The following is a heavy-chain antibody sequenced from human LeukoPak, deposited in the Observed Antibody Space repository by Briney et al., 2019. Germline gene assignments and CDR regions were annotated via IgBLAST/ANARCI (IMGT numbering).Heavy chain of an antibody. CDR1: GYTFTSYG. J-gene: IGHJ4*02. V-gene: IGHV1-18*04. CDR3: ARVHDDYGVGQYGVY. D-gene: IGHD4-17*01. CDR2: ISAYNGNT. Sequence: ASVKVSCKASGYTFTSYGISWVRQPPGQGLEWMGWISAYNGNTNYAQKLQGRVTMTTDTSTSTAYMELRSLRSDDTAVYYCARVHDDYGVGQYGVYWGQGTLVTVSS.